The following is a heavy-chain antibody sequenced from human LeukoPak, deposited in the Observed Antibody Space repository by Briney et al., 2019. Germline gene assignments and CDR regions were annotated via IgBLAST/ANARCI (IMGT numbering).Heavy chain of an antibody. V-gene: IGHV3-66*01. CDR3: ARVDYGDYGFVY. J-gene: IGHJ4*02. Sequence: PGGSLRLPCAASGFTVSSDYMSWVRQAPGKGLEWVSVIYSGGSTYYADSVKGRFTISRDNSKNTLYLQMNSLRAEDTAVYYCARVDYGDYGFVYWGQGTLVTVSS. CDR2: IYSGGST. CDR1: GFTVSSDY. D-gene: IGHD4-17*01.